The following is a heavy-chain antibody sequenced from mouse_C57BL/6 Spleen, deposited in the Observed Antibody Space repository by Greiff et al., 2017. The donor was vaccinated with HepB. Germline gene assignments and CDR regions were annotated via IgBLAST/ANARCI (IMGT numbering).Heavy chain of an antibody. V-gene: IGHV1-26*01. J-gene: IGHJ4*01. CDR1: GYTFTDYY. CDR2: INPNNGGT. Sequence: EVQLQQSGPELVKPGASVKISCKASGYTFTDYYMNWVKQSHGKSLEWIGDINPNNGGTSYNQKFKGKATLTVDKSSSTAYMELRNLTSEDSAVYDCGRVGYDGSSVDAMDYWGQGTSVTVAS. CDR3: GRVGYDGSSVDAMDY. D-gene: IGHD1-1*01.